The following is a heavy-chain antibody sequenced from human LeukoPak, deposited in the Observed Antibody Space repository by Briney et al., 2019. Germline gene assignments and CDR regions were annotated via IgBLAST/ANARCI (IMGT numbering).Heavy chain of an antibody. CDR1: GFTFSSYA. Sequence: GGSLRLSCAASGFTFSSYAMHWVRQAPGKGLEWVAVISYDGSNKYYADSVKGRFTISRDNSKNTLYLQMNSLRAEDTAVYYCARESYYYDSSGYYYTYWGQGTLVTVSS. CDR3: ARESYYYDSSGYYYTY. J-gene: IGHJ4*02. D-gene: IGHD3-22*01. CDR2: ISYDGSNK. V-gene: IGHV3-30-3*01.